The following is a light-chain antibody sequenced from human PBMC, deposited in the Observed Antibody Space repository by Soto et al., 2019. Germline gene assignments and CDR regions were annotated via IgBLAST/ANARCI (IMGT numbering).Light chain of an antibody. V-gene: IGLV4-60*02. CDR3: ETWDSNTRV. J-gene: IGLJ2*01. Sequence: QSVLTQSSSASASLGSSVKLTCTLSSGHSSYIIAWHQQQPGKAPRYLMKLEGSGSYNKGSGVPDRFSDSSSGADRCLTISNLQFEDEADYYCETWDSNTRVFGGGTKVTVL. CDR1: SGHSSYI. CDR2: LEGSGSY.